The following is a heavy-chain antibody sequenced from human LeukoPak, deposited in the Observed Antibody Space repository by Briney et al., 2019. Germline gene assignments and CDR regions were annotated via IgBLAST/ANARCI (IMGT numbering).Heavy chain of an antibody. J-gene: IGHJ4*02. Sequence: PGGSLRLSCAASGFTVSSYSMHWVRQAPGKGLEYVSAISANGRNTYYASSVKGRFTISRDNSKNTLYLQMGSLRAEDLAVYYCARVGLGSGFDYWGQGTLVTVSS. CDR3: ARVGLGSGFDY. V-gene: IGHV3-64*01. CDR1: GFTVSSYS. CDR2: ISANGRNT. D-gene: IGHD3-3*01.